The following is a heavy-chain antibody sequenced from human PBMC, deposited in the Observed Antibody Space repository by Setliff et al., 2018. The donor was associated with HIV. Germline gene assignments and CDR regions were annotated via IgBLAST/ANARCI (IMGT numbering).Heavy chain of an antibody. CDR3: ARDSRTGYFDS. D-gene: IGHD2-2*01. V-gene: IGHV3-74*01. J-gene: IGHJ4*02. CDR1: GFTFSW. CDR2: INTDGRST. Sequence: GGSLRLSCAASGFTFSWMHWVRQAPGKGLVWVSRINTDGRSTDYADSVKGRFSISRDNAKNSLYLQMNSLRAEDTAVYYCARDSRTGYFDSWGQGTLVTVSS.